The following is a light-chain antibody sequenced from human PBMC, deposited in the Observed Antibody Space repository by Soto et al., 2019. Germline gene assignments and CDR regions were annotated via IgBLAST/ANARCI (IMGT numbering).Light chain of an antibody. V-gene: IGLV2-14*01. Sequence: VLIRAASVSGFPGQGITISCPGTSGDVGGYYYVSWYQQLPGKAPKLMISEVSNRPSGVSNRFSGSKPGNTASLTVSGLQAEDEADYYCSSYAGSNNPYVFGTGTKVTVL. CDR2: EVS. CDR3: SSYAGSNNPYV. CDR1: SGDVGGYYY. J-gene: IGLJ1*01.